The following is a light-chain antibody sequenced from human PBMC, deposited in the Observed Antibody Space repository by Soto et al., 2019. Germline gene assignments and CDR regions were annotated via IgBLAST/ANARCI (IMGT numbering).Light chain of an antibody. V-gene: IGLV2-14*02. Sequence: QSALTQPASVSGSPGQSITISCTGTSSDVGSYNLVSWYQQHPGKAPKLMIYEVTNRPSGVSNRFSGSKSGNTASLTISGLQAEDEADYYCASYTNISTLLFGGGTKLTVL. CDR1: SSDVGSYNL. CDR2: EVT. J-gene: IGLJ2*01. CDR3: ASYTNISTLL.